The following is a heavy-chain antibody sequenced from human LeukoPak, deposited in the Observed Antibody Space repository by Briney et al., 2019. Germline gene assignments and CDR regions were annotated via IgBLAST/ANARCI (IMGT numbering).Heavy chain of an antibody. D-gene: IGHD2-21*02. CDR1: GGSISSYY. J-gene: IGHJ4*02. CDR3: ARDVYCGGDCSYFDY. CDR2: IYYSGST. Sequence: PSGTLSLTCTVSGGSISSYYWSWIRQPPGQGLEWIGYIYYSGSTNYNPSLKSRLTIAVDTSKNQFPLKLSSVTAADTAVYYCARDVYCGGDCSYFDYWGQGTLVTVSS. V-gene: IGHV4-59*01.